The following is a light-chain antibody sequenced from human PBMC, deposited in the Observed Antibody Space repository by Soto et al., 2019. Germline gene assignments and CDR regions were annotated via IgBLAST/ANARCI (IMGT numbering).Light chain of an antibody. CDR1: QSINSY. CDR3: QQSYNTPFT. CDR2: DAS. J-gene: IGKJ3*01. Sequence: DIQMTQSPSSLSASEGDRVTITCRASQSINSYLNWYQQKSGKAPKLLTYDASALQSGVPSRFSGSGSETEFTLTITNLQPDDFATYYCQQSYNTPFTFGPGTKVDVK. V-gene: IGKV1-39*01.